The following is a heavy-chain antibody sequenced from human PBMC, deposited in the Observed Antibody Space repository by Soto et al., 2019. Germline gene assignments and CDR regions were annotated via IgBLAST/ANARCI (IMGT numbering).Heavy chain of an antibody. CDR2: IYWDDDK. CDR1: GFSLSTTGVG. V-gene: IGHV2-5*02. J-gene: IGHJ4*02. CDR3: AHYDYGGLVY. D-gene: IGHD4-17*01. Sequence: QITLKESGPTLVKPTQTLTLTCTFSGFSLSTTGVGVTWIRQPPGKALEWLALIYWDDDKRYSPSLKNTHTITKDTSKNQVVLTMTNMDPVDTATYYCAHYDYGGLVYWGQGALVTVSS.